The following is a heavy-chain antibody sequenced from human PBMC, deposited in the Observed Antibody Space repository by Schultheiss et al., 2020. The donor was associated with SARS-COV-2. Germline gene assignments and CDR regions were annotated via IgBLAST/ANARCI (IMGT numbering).Heavy chain of an antibody. Sequence: GGSLRLSCAASGFTFSSYAMHWVRQAPGKGLEYVSAISSNGGSTYYANSVKGRFTISRDNSKNTLYLQMGSLRAEDMAVYYCAMDIVVVPAAIFVGAWGWGQGTTVTVSS. CDR2: ISSNGGST. CDR3: AMDIVVVPAAIFVGAWG. CDR1: GFTFSSYA. D-gene: IGHD2-2*03. J-gene: IGHJ6*02. V-gene: IGHV3-64*01.